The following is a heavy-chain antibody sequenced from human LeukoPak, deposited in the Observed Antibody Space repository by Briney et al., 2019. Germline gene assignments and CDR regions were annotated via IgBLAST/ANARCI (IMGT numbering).Heavy chain of an antibody. D-gene: IGHD3-10*01. Sequence: PSETLSLTCTVSGGSIYSYYWSWIRQPPGKGLEWIGYIYYSGSTNYNPSLKSRVTISVDTSKNQFSLKLSSVTAADTAVYYCARSYYYGSGSYMLGYWGQGTLVTVSS. CDR3: ARSYYYGSGSYMLGY. J-gene: IGHJ4*02. CDR2: IYYSGST. CDR1: GGSIYSYY. V-gene: IGHV4-59*01.